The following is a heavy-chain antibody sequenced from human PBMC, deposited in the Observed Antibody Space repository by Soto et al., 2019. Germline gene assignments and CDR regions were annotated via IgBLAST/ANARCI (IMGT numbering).Heavy chain of an antibody. Sequence: EVQLLESGGGLVQPGGSLRLSCAASGFTFSSYAMSWVRQAPGKGLEWVSAISGSGGSTYYADSVKGRFTISRDNSKNTRNMQMNSLRADDPAIYYCAKAPLNDFWSGYGPPPGIDPWGQGTLVTVSS. D-gene: IGHD3-3*01. CDR3: AKAPLNDFWSGYGPPPGIDP. J-gene: IGHJ5*02. CDR2: ISGSGGST. CDR1: GFTFSSYA. V-gene: IGHV3-23*01.